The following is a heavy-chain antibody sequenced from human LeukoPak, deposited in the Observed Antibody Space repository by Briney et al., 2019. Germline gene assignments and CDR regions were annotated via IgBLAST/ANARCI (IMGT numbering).Heavy chain of an antibody. D-gene: IGHD3-16*01. CDR3: ARQLGAYSYPFDI. J-gene: IGHJ3*02. CDR2: IYYSGTT. V-gene: IGHV4-39*01. CDR1: GGSFSGYY. Sequence: KASETLSLTCAVYGGSFSGYYWGWIRQPPGKGLEWIASIYYSGTTLYNPSLTSRVTISVDTSKNQFSLRLNSVTAADTAVYYCARQLGAYSYPFDIWGQGTKVTVSS.